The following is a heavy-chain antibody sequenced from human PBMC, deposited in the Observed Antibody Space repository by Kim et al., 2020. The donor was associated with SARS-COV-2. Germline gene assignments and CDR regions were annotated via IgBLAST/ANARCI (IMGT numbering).Heavy chain of an antibody. V-gene: IGHV4-59*01. Sequence: SETLSLTCTASGCPISSSYWSWIRQPPGKGLEWFGYIYYSGSTNYNPSLKSRVTISVDTSKNPFSLNLSSVTAADTAVYYCARENREWVQYTANWY. CDR2: IYYSGST. CDR1: GCPISSSY. CDR3: ARENREWVQYTANWY. J-gene: IGHJ2*01. D-gene: IGHD3-3*01.